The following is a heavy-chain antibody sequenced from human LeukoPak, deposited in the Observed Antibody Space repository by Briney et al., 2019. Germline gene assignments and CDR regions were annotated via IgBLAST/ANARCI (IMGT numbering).Heavy chain of an antibody. CDR2: IYYSGST. V-gene: IGHV4-59*12. D-gene: IGHD3-22*01. J-gene: IGHJ4*02. Sequence: PSETLSLTCTVSGGSISSYYWSWIRQPPGKGLEWIGYIYYSGSTNYNPSLKSRVTISVDTSKNQFSLKLSSVTAADTAVYYCARDSATYYYDSSGYFGERGFDYWGQGTLVTVSS. CDR3: ARDSATYYYDSSGYFGERGFDY. CDR1: GGSISSYY.